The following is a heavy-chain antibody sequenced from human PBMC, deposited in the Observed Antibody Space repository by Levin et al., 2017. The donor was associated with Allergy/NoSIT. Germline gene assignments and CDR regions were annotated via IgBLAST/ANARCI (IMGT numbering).Heavy chain of an antibody. J-gene: IGHJ4*02. CDR2: INHSGST. CDR1: GGSFSGYY. V-gene: IGHV4-34*01. CDR3: ARANDYELDY. D-gene: IGHD4-17*01. Sequence: SETLSLTCAVYGGSFSGYYWSWIRQPPGKGLEWIGEINHSGSTNYNPSLKSRVTISVDTSKNQFSLKLSSVTAADTAVYYCARANDYELDYWGQGTLVTVSS.